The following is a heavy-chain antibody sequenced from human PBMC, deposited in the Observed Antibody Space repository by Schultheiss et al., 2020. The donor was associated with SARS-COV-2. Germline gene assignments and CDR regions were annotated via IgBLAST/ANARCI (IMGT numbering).Heavy chain of an antibody. D-gene: IGHD5-12*01. CDR3: ARAKRGYSGYDMYYFDY. CDR2: VHYSGST. V-gene: IGHV4-59*02. J-gene: IGHJ4*02. CDR1: GGSVSTDF. Sequence: SETLSLTCTVSGGSVSTDFWSWFRQPPGKGLEWIGYVHYSGSTNYNPSLKSRVTISVDTSKNQFSLKLSSVTAADTAVYYCARAKRGYSGYDMYYFDYWGQGTLVTVSS.